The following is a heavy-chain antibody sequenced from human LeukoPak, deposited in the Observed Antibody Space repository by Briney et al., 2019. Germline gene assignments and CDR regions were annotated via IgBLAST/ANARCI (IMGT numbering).Heavy chain of an antibody. CDR2: INTNTGNP. CDR3: ARSETNYDILTGYYSGPCDI. CDR1: GYTFTSYA. V-gene: IGHV7-4-1*02. D-gene: IGHD3-9*01. J-gene: IGHJ3*02. Sequence: ASVKVSCMASGYTFTSYAMNWVRQAPGQGLEWMGWINTNTGNPTYAQGFTGRFVFSLDTSVSTAYLQISSLKAEDTAVYYCARSETNYDILTGYYSGPCDIWGQGTMVTVSS.